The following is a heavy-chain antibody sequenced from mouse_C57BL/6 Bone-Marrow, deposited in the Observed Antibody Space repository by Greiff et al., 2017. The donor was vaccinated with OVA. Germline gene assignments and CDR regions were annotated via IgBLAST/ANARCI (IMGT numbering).Heavy chain of an antibody. J-gene: IGHJ3*01. D-gene: IGHD2-12*01. CDR1: GYTFTDYN. Sequence: EVQLQQSGPELVKPGASVKIPCKASGYTFTDYNMDWVKQSHGKSLEWIGDINPNNGGTIYNQKIKGKATLTVDKSSSTAYMELRSLTSEDTAVYYCARGEGIYYNYFFAYWGQGTLVTVSA. V-gene: IGHV1-18*01. CDR3: ARGEGIYYNYFFAY. CDR2: INPNNGGT.